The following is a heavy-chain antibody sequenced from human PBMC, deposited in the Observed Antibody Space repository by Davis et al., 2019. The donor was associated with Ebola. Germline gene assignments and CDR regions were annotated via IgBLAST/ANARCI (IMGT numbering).Heavy chain of an antibody. Sequence: PSETLSLTCTVSGGSISSYYWSWIRQPPGKGREWIGYIYYSGSPNYNPSLKSRVTISVDTSKNQFSLKLSSVTAADTAVYYCARLGSDREAAIRYNWFDPWGQGTLVTVSS. V-gene: IGHV4-59*08. CDR2: IYYSGSP. CDR3: ARLGSDREAAIRYNWFDP. CDR1: GGSISSYY. D-gene: IGHD6-13*01. J-gene: IGHJ5*02.